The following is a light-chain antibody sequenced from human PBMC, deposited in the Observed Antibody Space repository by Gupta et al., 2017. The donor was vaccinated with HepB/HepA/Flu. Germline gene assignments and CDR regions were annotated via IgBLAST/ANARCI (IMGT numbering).Light chain of an antibody. Sequence: DIVMTQSPLSLPVTPGEPASISCRSSQSLLHSNGYNYLDWYLQKPGQSPQLLIYLGSNRASGVPDRFSGSGSGTDFTLEISRVEAEDVGVYYCMQALQTPQLTFGGGTKVEIK. J-gene: IGKJ4*01. CDR3: MQALQTPQLT. V-gene: IGKV2-28*01. CDR2: LGS. CDR1: QSLLHSNGYNY.